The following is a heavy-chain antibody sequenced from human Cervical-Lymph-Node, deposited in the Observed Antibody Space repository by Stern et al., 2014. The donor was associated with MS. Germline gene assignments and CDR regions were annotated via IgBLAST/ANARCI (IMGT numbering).Heavy chain of an antibody. V-gene: IGHV4-61*01. CDR3: ARSAGYSYGYNYYYGMDV. CDR2: IYYSGST. D-gene: IGHD5-18*01. CDR1: GGSVSSGSYY. J-gene: IGHJ6*02. Sequence: VQLVESGPGLVKPSETLSVTCTVSGGSVSSGSYYWSWIRQPPGKGLEWIGYIYYSGSTNYNPSLKSRVTISVDTSKNQFSLKLSSVTAADTAVYYCARSAGYSYGYNYYYGMDVWGQGTTVTVSS.